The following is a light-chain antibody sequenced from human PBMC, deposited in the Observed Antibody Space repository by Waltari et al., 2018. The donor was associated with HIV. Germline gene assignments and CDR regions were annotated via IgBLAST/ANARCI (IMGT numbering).Light chain of an antibody. CDR1: SSDVGGYNY. Sequence: LTQPPSASGSPGQSVTISCTGTSSDVGGYNYVSWYQQHPGAAPKLMIYEVIKRPSGVPDRFSGSKSGNTASLTVSGLQAEDEADYYCSSYAGSNNVYVVGTGTKVTVL. J-gene: IGLJ1*01. CDR2: EVI. CDR3: SSYAGSNNVYV. V-gene: IGLV2-8*01.